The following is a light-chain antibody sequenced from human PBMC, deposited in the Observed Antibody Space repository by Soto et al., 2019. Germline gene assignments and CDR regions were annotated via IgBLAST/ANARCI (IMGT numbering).Light chain of an antibody. CDR3: QQYGGVPYT. Sequence: EIVLTQSPGTLSLSPGPRVTLSCRASESISRDYLAWYQQRLGQAPRLLIYGASSGATGIPDRFSGSGSGTDFTLTISRLEPEDFAIYYCQQYGGVPYTFGQGTKLEIK. V-gene: IGKV3-20*01. CDR2: GAS. CDR1: ESISRDY. J-gene: IGKJ2*01.